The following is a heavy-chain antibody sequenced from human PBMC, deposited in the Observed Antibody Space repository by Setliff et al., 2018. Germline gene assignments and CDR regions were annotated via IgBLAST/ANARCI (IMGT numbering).Heavy chain of an antibody. CDR2: IYVGGSA. D-gene: IGHD1-1*01. CDR3: ARANKKLEYYYYYYMDV. CDR1: GGSISSGSYY. V-gene: IGHV4-61*02. J-gene: IGHJ6*03. Sequence: PSETLSLTCTVSGGSISSGSYYWTWIRQPAGKGLEWIGRIYVGGSANYNPSLKSRVTISVDTSEKKFSLKLSSVTAADTAAYYCARANKKLEYYYYYYMDVWGKGTTVTVSS.